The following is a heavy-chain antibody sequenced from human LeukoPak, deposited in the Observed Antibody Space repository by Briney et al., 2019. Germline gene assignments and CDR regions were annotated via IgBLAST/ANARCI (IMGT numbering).Heavy chain of an antibody. CDR1: GFSFSGYG. J-gene: IGHJ4*02. Sequence: GGSLRLSCAAPGFSFSGYGMHWVRQAPGKGLEWVAVISYDGDNKYYADSVNGRFTISRDNSKNTLSLQMDSLRAEDTAVYYCAKDIRVWGSYRYPCLDYWGQGTLVTVSA. CDR2: ISYDGDNK. D-gene: IGHD3-16*02. V-gene: IGHV3-30*18. CDR3: AKDIRVWGSYRYPCLDY.